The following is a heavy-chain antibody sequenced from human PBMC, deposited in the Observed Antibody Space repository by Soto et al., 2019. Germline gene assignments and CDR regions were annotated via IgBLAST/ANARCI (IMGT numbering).Heavy chain of an antibody. CDR1: EFTFSSYA. CDR3: ARDRSCSSASCFEMGGLDY. D-gene: IGHD2-2*01. CDR2: ISSGGGST. J-gene: IGHJ4*02. V-gene: IGHV3-64*01. Sequence: GGSLRLSCSASEFTFSSYAMHWVRQAPGKGLEWVSGISSGGGSTYYANSVKGRFTISRDNSKNTLYLQMGSLRAEDMAVYFCARDRSCSSASCFEMGGLDYWGLGTLVTVSS.